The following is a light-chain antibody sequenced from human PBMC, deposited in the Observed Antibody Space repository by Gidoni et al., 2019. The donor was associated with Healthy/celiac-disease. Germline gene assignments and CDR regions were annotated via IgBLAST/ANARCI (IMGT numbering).Light chain of an antibody. CDR3: QQYYSTPLT. CDR2: WAS. V-gene: IGKV4-1*01. J-gene: IGKJ4*01. Sequence: DIVMTQSPDYLAVSLCERATIHGKSSQSVLYISNNKNYLAWYQHKPGQPPKLLIYWASTRESGVPDRFSGSGSGTDFTLTISSLQAEDVAVYYCQQYYSTPLTFGGGTKLEIK. CDR1: QSVLYISNNKNY.